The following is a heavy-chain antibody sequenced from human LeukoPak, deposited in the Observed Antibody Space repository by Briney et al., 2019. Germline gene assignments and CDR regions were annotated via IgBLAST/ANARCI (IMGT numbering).Heavy chain of an antibody. D-gene: IGHD3-10*01. CDR2: IYHSGST. J-gene: IGHJ3*02. CDR1: GGSISSSNW. Sequence: SETLSLTCAVSGGSISSSNWWSWVRQPPGKGLEWIGEIYHSGSTNYNPSLKSRVTISLDTSRNQFSLKLNSVTAADTAVYYCAKSNGYGLVDIWGQGTMVTVSS. V-gene: IGHV4-4*02. CDR3: AKSNGYGLVDI.